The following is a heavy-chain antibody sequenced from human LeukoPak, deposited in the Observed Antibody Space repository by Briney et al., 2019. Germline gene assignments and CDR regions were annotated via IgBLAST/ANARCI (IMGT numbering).Heavy chain of an antibody. D-gene: IGHD3-22*01. V-gene: IGHV3-48*04. J-gene: IGHJ6*03. CDR2: ISSSSTI. CDR1: GFTFSSYS. CDR3: ARDAPDYYDTGGYSFYYYYMDV. Sequence: PGGSLRLSCAASGFTFSSYSMNWVRQAPGKGLEWVSYISSSSTIYYADSVKGRFTVSRDNAKNSLYLQMNSLRAEDTAVYYCARDAPDYYDTGGYSFYYYYMDVWGKGITVTISS.